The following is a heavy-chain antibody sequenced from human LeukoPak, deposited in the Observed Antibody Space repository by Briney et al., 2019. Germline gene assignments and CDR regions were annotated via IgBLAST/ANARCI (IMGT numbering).Heavy chain of an antibody. CDR3: ARDQDYDSSGHLVGGFDY. CDR2: ISSSSRTI. D-gene: IGHD3-22*01. CDR1: GFTFSSYS. V-gene: IGHV3-48*04. J-gene: IGHJ4*02. Sequence: GGSLRLSCAASGFTFSSYSMSWVRQAPGKGLEWVSYISSSSRTIYYADSVKGRFTIARDNAKNSLYLQMNSLRAEDTAVYYCARDQDYDSSGHLVGGFDYWGQGTLVTVSS.